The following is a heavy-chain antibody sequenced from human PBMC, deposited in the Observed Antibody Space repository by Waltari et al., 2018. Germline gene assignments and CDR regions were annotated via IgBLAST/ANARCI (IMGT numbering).Heavy chain of an antibody. CDR3: AREVGGSSWSTTPRGDAFDI. Sequence: EVPLVGSGGGLVKPGGSLRLSCAASGCTFSSYPMHLVRQAPGNGLEWVSSISSCSSYIYYADSVKGRFIISRDNAKNSLYLQMNSLRAEDTAVYYCAREVGGSSWSTTPRGDAFDIWGQGTMVTVSS. CDR2: ISSCSSYI. D-gene: IGHD6-13*01. J-gene: IGHJ3*02. CDR1: GCTFSSYP. V-gene: IGHV3-21*02.